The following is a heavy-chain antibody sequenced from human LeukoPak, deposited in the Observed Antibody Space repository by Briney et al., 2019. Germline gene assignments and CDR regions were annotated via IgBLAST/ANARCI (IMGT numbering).Heavy chain of an antibody. Sequence: GRSLRLSCAASGFTFDDYAMHWVRQAPGKGLEWVSGISWNSGSIGYADSVKGRFTISRDNAKNSLYLQMNSLRAEDTALYYCAKGAEGGDIVVVVAATFFDYWGQGTLVTVSS. CDR3: AKGAEGGDIVVVVAATFFDY. CDR1: GFTFDDYA. CDR2: ISWNSGSI. V-gene: IGHV3-9*01. J-gene: IGHJ4*02. D-gene: IGHD2-15*01.